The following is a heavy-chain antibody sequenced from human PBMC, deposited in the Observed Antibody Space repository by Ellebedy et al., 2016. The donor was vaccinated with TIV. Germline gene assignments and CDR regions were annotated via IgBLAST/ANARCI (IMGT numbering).Heavy chain of an antibody. CDR3: ARLGARYYYLYYFDS. CDR1: GDSITRSSFY. D-gene: IGHD3-10*01. J-gene: IGHJ4*01. V-gene: IGHV4-39*01. CDR2: IFYSGST. Sequence: SETLSLTXSVSGDSITRSSFYWGWVRQPPGRGLEWIGSIFYSGSTYYSPSLRSRVTLSVDTSKSQFSLNVNSVTAADTAVYYCARLGARYYYLYYFDSWGQGVQVIVSS.